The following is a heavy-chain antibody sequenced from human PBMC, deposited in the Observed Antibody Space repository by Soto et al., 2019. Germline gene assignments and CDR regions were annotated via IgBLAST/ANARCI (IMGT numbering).Heavy chain of an antibody. Sequence: SETLSLTCTVSGGSVRSGSYYWSWVRQPPGKGLEWIGYIYYNGNTNYNPSLKSRVTLSVDSSKNQFSLKLTSATAADTAVYYCAREGIMADRTFDPWGQGTLVTVSS. V-gene: IGHV4-61*01. CDR2: IYYNGNT. D-gene: IGHD3-10*01. CDR3: AREGIMADRTFDP. J-gene: IGHJ5*02. CDR1: GGSVRSGSYY.